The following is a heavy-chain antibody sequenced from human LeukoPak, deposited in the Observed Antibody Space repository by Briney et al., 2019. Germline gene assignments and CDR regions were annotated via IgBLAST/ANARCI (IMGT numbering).Heavy chain of an antibody. CDR3: ARDPSSGWYLKGWFDP. Sequence: KTSETLSLTCTVSGVSISSSNSYWGWIRQPPGKGLEWIGSIYYSGNTYYNASLKSQVSISIDTSKNQFSLKLTSVTAADTAVYYCARDPSSGWYLKGWFDPWGQGTLVTVSS. CDR2: IYYSGNT. V-gene: IGHV4-39*02. J-gene: IGHJ5*02. CDR1: GVSISSSNSY. D-gene: IGHD6-19*01.